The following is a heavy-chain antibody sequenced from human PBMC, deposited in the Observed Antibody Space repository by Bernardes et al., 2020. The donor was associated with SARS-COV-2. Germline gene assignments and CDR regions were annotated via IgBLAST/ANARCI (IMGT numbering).Heavy chain of an antibody. CDR3: ARGGYDFWSGYYRATPRYYGMDV. CDR1: GGSFSGYY. J-gene: IGHJ6*02. CDR2: INHSGST. D-gene: IGHD3-3*01. V-gene: IGHV4-34*01. Sequence: SETLSLTCAVYGGSFSGYYWSWIRQPPGKGLEWIGEINHSGSTNYNPSLKSRVTISVDTSKNQFSLKLSSVTAADTAVYYCARGGYDFWSGYYRATPRYYGMDVWGQGTTVTVSS.